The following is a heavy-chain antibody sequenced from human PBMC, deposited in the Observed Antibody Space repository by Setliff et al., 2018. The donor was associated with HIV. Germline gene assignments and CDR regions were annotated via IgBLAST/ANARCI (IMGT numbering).Heavy chain of an antibody. V-gene: IGHV4-39*01. J-gene: IGHJ6*03. Sequence: SETLSLTCTVSGGSISSSSYYWGWIRQPPGKGLEWIGSIYYSGSGYYNPSLKSTLYLQMNSLRDGDTALYYCAKNTPSIINYPYYYYMDVWGKGTTVTVS. CDR1: GGSISSSSYY. CDR3: YYYYMDV. CDR2: IYYSGSG. D-gene: IGHD3-10*01.